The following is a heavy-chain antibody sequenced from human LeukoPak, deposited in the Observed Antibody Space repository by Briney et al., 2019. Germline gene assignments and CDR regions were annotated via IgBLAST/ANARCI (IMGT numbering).Heavy chain of an antibody. V-gene: IGHV1-2*02. D-gene: IGHD1-1*01. CDR1: GYTFTGSY. CDR3: TRGTEAPNYFDF. J-gene: IGHJ4*02. Sequence: ASVKVSCKASGYTFTGSYIHWVRQAPGQGLEWMAWINPNSGGTNYAQKFQGRVTVTSDTSISTAYMEVTRLTSVDTAVYYCTRGTEAPNYFDFWGQGTLVTVSS. CDR2: INPNSGGT.